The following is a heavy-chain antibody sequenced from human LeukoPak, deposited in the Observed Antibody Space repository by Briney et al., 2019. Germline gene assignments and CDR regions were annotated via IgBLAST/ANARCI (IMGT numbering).Heavy chain of an antibody. CDR1: GFACSDAA. J-gene: IGHJ4*02. D-gene: IGHD2-21*01. Sequence: GGSLRLSCVVPGFACSDAAMCWVRQAPGAGLEWVSGIGGDGITRYTDSVQGRFTISKDTFKNTLYLQMHNLRADDTAVYYCAKDIFRWTFDHWGQGALVTVSS. V-gene: IGHV3-23*01. CDR2: IGGDGIT. CDR3: AKDIFRWTFDH.